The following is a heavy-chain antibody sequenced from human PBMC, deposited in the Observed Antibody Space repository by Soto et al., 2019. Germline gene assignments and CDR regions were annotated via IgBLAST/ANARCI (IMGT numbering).Heavy chain of an antibody. CDR3: AKDHSALIGYSYRYGYY. CDR2: ISGSGGST. J-gene: IGHJ4*02. CDR1: EFSCDRYA. D-gene: IGHD5-18*01. V-gene: IGHV3-23*01. Sequence: GRNLRLGSAASEFSCDRYAMSWVRHAPERGLEWVSGISGSGGSTYYADSVKGRFTISRDNSKNTLYLQMNSLRAEDTAVYYCAKDHSALIGYSYRYGYYWGQCTLLTGS.